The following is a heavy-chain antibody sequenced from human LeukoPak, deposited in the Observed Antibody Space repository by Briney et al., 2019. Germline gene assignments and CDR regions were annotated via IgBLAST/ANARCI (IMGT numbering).Heavy chain of an antibody. V-gene: IGHV4-59*01. D-gene: IGHD1-26*01. J-gene: IGHJ6*02. CDR3: ARGRSNYYGMDV. CDR1: DVSINSYY. Sequence: SETLSLTCSVSDVSINSYYWNWIRRPPGKGLEWIGYIYYNGNTNYSPSLKSRVTMSVDTSKNLFSLKVSSVTAADTAVCYCARGRSNYYGMDVWGQGTTVTVSS. CDR2: IYYNGNT.